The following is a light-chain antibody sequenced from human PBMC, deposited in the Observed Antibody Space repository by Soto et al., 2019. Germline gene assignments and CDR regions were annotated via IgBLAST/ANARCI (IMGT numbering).Light chain of an antibody. Sequence: SVLTQPASVYGFPGQSITISRNGTSSDVGGYNSVSWYQHHPGKAPKLMIFDVSDRPSGVSGRFSGSKSGNTASLTISGLQAEDEADYYCSSYTTSSTPHYVFGPGTKVTVL. V-gene: IGLV2-14*03. CDR2: DVS. CDR3: SSYTTSSTPHYV. J-gene: IGLJ1*01. CDR1: SSDVGGYNS.